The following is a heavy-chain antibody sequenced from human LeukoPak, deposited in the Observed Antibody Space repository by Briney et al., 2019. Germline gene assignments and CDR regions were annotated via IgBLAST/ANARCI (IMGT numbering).Heavy chain of an antibody. CDR1: GGSISSSSYY. CDR2: IYYSGST. D-gene: IGHD6-13*01. J-gene: IGHJ4*02. Sequence: PSETLSLTCTVSGGSISSSSYYWGWIRQPPGKGLEWIGSIYYSGSTYYNPSLTRPLTIPVPTSNTHSSLKLSSVPAAHTAVYYCATHNPYSSSWPFFDYWGQGTLVTISS. CDR3: ATHNPYSSSWPFFDY. V-gene: IGHV4-39*01.